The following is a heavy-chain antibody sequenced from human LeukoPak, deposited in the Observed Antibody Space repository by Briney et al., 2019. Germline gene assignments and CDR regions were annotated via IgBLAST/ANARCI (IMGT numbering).Heavy chain of an antibody. CDR3: ARDFDWHHQSPNPFDY. CDR1: GFTFSSYW. D-gene: IGHD3-9*01. V-gene: IGHV3-7*01. Sequence: GGSLRLSCAASGFTFSSYWMSWVRQAPGKGLEWVANIKQDGSEKYYVDSVKGRFTISRDNAKNSLYLQMNSLRAEDTAVYYCARDFDWHHQSPNPFDYWGQGTLVTVSS. J-gene: IGHJ4*02. CDR2: IKQDGSEK.